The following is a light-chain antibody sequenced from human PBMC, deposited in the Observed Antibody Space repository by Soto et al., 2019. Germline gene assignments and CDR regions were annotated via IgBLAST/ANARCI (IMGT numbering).Light chain of an antibody. V-gene: IGLV1-51*01. CDR2: DNN. Sequence: QLVLTQSPAVSVAPGQMVTLSCSGGRSNIGKNYVSWYQQVPGTAPKILIYDNNKRPSGIPDRFSGSKSGTSATLGITGLQTGDEADYYCATWDSSLSAVVFGGGTKLTVL. J-gene: IGLJ2*01. CDR1: RSNIGKNY. CDR3: ATWDSSLSAVV.